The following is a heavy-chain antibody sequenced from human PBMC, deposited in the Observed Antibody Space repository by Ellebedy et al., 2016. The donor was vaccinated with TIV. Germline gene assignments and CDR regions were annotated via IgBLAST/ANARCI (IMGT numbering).Heavy chain of an antibody. D-gene: IGHD5-24*01. J-gene: IGHJ4*02. V-gene: IGHV3-48*03. CDR3: VKRERFYFAY. CDR2: ISSSGSTI. Sequence: GGSLRLSCAASGFTFSSYEMNWVRQAPGKGLEWVSYISSSGSTIYYADSVKGRFTVSRDNSKNTMYLEMDILGAEDTAVYYCVKRERFYFAYWGQGSLVTVSS. CDR1: GFTFSSYE.